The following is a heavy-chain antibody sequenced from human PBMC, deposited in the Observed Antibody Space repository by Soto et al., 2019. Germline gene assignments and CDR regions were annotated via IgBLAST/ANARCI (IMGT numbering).Heavy chain of an antibody. Sequence: PGGSLRLSCAASGFTFDDYAMHWVRQAPGKGLKWVSGISWNSGTIDYADSVKGRITISRDNAKNSLYLQMNSLRADDTSFYYCAKDSRNKAAAGGTFDNWGQGTLVTVSS. V-gene: IGHV3-9*01. CDR3: AKDSRNKAAAGGTFDN. CDR2: ISWNSGTI. CDR1: GFTFDDYA. D-gene: IGHD6-13*01. J-gene: IGHJ4*02.